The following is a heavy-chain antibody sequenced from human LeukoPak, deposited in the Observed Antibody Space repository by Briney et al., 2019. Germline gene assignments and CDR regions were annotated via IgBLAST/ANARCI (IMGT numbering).Heavy chain of an antibody. J-gene: IGHJ5*02. D-gene: IGHD5-18*01. CDR1: GGSFSGYY. CDR2: INHSGST. V-gene: IGHV4-34*01. Sequence: PSETLSLTCAVYGGSFSGYYWSWIRQAPGKGLEWIGEINHSGSTNYNASLKSRVTISVDTSKNQFSLRLSSVTAADTAVYYCAPRGDIEHSYGYGKWFDPWGQGTQVTVSS. CDR3: APRGDIEHSYGYGKWFDP.